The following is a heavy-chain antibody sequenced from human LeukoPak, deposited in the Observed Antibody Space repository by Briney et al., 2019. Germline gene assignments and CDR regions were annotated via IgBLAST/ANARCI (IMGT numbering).Heavy chain of an antibody. Sequence: ASVKVSCKASGYTFTGYYMHWVRQAPGQGLEWMGWINPNSGGTNYAQKFQGRVTMTRDTSISTAYMELSRLRSDDTAVYYCARDRGGSYSDLDYWGQGTLVTVSS. D-gene: IGHD1-26*01. CDR2: INPNSGGT. CDR3: ARDRGGSYSDLDY. V-gene: IGHV1-2*02. J-gene: IGHJ4*02. CDR1: GYTFTGYY.